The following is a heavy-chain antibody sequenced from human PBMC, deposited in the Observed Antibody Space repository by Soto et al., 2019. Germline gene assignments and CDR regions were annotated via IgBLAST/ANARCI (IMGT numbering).Heavy chain of an antibody. CDR3: ARGDRFRCSGDRCFSDGLFLS. V-gene: IGHV3-48*02. CDR2: INVSSSTM. D-gene: IGHD2-15*01. Sequence: EVQLVESGGGLVQRGGSLRLSCASPGFTCGIYSMNGVRQAPGKGLEWISYINVSSSTMYYADSVKGRFIISRDNADNSLYLQMNSLRDADTAVYYCARGDRFRCSGDRCFSDGLFLSWGQGTLVTVSS. J-gene: IGHJ5*02. CDR1: GFTCGIYS.